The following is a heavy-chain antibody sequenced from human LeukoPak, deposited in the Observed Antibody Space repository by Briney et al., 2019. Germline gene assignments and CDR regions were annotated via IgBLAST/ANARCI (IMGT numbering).Heavy chain of an antibody. D-gene: IGHD3-16*01. V-gene: IGHV3-53*01. J-gene: IGHJ5*02. CDR2: IYSGGST. Sequence: GGSLRLSCAASGFTVSSNYMTWVRQAPGKGLDWVSVIYSGGSTYYAGSAKGRFTISRDNSKNTVYLQMNSLRVEDTAVYYCASGLHTWGQGTLVTVSS. CDR3: ASGLHT. CDR1: GFTVSSNY.